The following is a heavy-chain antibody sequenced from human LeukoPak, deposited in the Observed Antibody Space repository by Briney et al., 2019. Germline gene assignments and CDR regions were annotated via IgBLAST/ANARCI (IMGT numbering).Heavy chain of an antibody. Sequence: SVKVSCKASGGTFSSYAIGWVRQAPGQGLEWMGGIIPIFGTANYAQKFQGRVTITADESTSTAYMELSSLRSEDTAVYYCARDLKVYRETDLDPWGQGTLVTVSS. J-gene: IGHJ5*02. CDR3: ARDLKVYRETDLDP. V-gene: IGHV1-69*13. CDR1: GGTFSSYA. D-gene: IGHD1-14*01. CDR2: IIPIFGTA.